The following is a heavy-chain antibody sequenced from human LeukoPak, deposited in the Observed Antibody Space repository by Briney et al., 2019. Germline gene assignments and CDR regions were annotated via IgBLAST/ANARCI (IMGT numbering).Heavy chain of an antibody. Sequence: SETLSLTCTVSGGSISSYYWSWIRQPAGKGLEWIGRIYTSGSTNYNPSLKSRVTMSVDTSKNQFSLKLSSVTAADTAVYYCARDIVVVPAALGDAFDIWGQGTMVTVSS. CDR3: ARDIVVVPAALGDAFDI. D-gene: IGHD2-2*01. CDR1: GGSISSYY. V-gene: IGHV4-4*07. J-gene: IGHJ3*02. CDR2: IYTSGST.